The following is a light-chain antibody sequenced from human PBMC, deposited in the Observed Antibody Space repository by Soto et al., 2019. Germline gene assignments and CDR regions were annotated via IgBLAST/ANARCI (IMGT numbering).Light chain of an antibody. Sequence: EIVMTHSPATLSVSPGERANLSCRASQSVSSSLAWYQQKPGQAPRHLIYGASTRATGIPARFSGSGSGTDFTLTISSLQSEDFAVYYCQQYDNWPWTFGQGTKVDIK. J-gene: IGKJ1*01. V-gene: IGKV3-15*01. CDR3: QQYDNWPWT. CDR2: GAS. CDR1: QSVSSS.